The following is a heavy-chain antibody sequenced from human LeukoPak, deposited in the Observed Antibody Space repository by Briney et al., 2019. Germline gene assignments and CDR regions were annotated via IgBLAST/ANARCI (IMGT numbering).Heavy chain of an antibody. CDR3: AREGGGSSWYGPYNWFDP. D-gene: IGHD6-13*01. J-gene: IGHJ5*02. V-gene: IGHV3-64D*06. Sequence: PGGSLRLSCSASGFTFSSYAMHWVRQAPGKGLEYVSAISSNGGSTNYADSVKDRFTISRDNSKNTLYLQMSSLRAEDTAVYYCAREGGGSSWYGPYNWFDPWGQGTLVTVSS. CDR1: GFTFSSYA. CDR2: ISSNGGST.